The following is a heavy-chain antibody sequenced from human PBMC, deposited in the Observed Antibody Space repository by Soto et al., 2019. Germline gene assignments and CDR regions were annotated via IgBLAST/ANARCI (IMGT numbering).Heavy chain of an antibody. CDR3: ARKIHHSYDSSGYYYVARWFDH. CDR2: INHSGST. J-gene: IGHJ5*02. CDR1: GGSFSGYY. D-gene: IGHD3-22*01. Sequence: SENLSLTCAVYGGSFSGYYWSWIRQPPGKGLEWIGEINHSGSTNYNPSLKSRVTISVDTSKNQFSLKLSSVTAADTAVYYCARKIHHSYDSSGYYYVARWFDHWGQGPLVT. V-gene: IGHV4-34*01.